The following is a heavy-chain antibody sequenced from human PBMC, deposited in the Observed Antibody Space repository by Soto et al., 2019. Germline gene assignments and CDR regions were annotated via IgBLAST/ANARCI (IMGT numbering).Heavy chain of an antibody. J-gene: IGHJ4*02. CDR3: AKTSSGLFDY. CDR1: GLTFSSEW. Sequence: PGGSLRLSCTASGLTFSSEWMHWVRQAPGKGLVWVSRISRDGSTTHYADSVKGRFTISRDNSKNTLYLQMNSLRAEDTAVYYCAKTSSGLFDYWGQGTLVTVSS. V-gene: IGHV3-74*01. CDR2: ISRDGSTT.